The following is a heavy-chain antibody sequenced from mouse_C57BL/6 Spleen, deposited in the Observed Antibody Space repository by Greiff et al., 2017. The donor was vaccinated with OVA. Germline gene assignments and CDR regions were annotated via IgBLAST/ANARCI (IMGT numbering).Heavy chain of an antibody. Sequence: VQLQQSGPVLVKPGASVKMSCKASGYTFTDYYMNWVKQSHGKSLEWIGVINPYNGGTSYNQKFKGKATLTVDKSSSTAYMELNSLTSEDSAVYYCARSSYDYDDYYAMDYWGQGTSVTVSS. J-gene: IGHJ4*01. CDR1: GYTFTDYY. CDR3: ARSSYDYDDYYAMDY. V-gene: IGHV1-19*01. D-gene: IGHD2-4*01. CDR2: INPYNGGT.